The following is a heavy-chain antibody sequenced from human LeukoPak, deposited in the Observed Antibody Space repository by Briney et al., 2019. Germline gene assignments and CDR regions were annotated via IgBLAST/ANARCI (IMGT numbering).Heavy chain of an antibody. CDR3: ARIDSSGWYWGD. D-gene: IGHD6-19*01. V-gene: IGHV2-70*01. CDR1: GFSLSTSGMC. CDR2: IDWDDDK. Sequence: SGPTLVNPTQTLTLTCTFSGFSLSTSGMCVSWIRQPPGKALEWLALIDWDDDKYYSTSLKTRLTISKDASKNRVVLTMTNMDPVDTATYYCARIDSSGWYWGDWGQGTLVTVSS. J-gene: IGHJ4*02.